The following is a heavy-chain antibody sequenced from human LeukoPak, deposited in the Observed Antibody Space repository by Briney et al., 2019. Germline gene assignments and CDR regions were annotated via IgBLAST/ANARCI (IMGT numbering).Heavy chain of an antibody. J-gene: IGHJ5*02. CDR2: IYSGGTT. V-gene: IGHV3-66*01. CDR3: ASKLTTGS. CDR1: GFTVSSNY. Sequence: PGGSLRLSCLVSGFTVSSNYMSWVRQTPGKGLEWVSVIYSGGTTKYADSVKGRFTIYRDTSKNTLYLQMNSLRVEDTAVYYCASKLTTGSSGQGTLVTVSS. D-gene: IGHD4-17*01.